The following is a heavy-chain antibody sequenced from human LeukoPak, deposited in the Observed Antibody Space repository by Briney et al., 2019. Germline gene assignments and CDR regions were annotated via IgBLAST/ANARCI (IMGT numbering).Heavy chain of an antibody. CDR1: GFTFSSYW. Sequence: AGGSLRLSCAASGFTFSSYWMHWVRQAPGKGLEWVAFIRYDGSNKYYADSVKGRFTISRDNSKNTLYLQMNSLRAEDTAVYYCAKLPPTGYSSGWSPSAYFDYWGQGTLVTVSS. V-gene: IGHV3-30*02. D-gene: IGHD6-19*01. J-gene: IGHJ4*02. CDR2: IRYDGSNK. CDR3: AKLPPTGYSSGWSPSAYFDY.